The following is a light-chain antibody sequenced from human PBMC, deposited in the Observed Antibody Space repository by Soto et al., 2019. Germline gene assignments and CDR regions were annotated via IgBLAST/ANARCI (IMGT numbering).Light chain of an antibody. CDR3: QSYDSSLSGYV. CDR1: SSNIGAGYD. Sequence: QSVLTQPPSVSGAPGQRVTISCTGSSSNIGAGYDLHWYRQLPGTAPKLLIYDDNNRPSGVPDRFSGSKSGTSASLAISGLQAEDEADYYRQSYDSSLSGYVFGTGTKVT. J-gene: IGLJ1*01. V-gene: IGLV1-40*01. CDR2: DDN.